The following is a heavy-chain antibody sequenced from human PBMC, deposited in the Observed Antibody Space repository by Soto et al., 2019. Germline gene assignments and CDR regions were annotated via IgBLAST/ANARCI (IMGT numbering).Heavy chain of an antibody. CDR3: ARIAVAATRYFDY. CDR1: GYSISSGYY. D-gene: IGHD6-19*01. J-gene: IGHJ4*02. V-gene: IGHV4-38-2*01. CDR2: IYHSGST. Sequence: SATLSLTCAVSGYSISSGYYWGWIRQPPGKGLEWIGSIYHSGSTYYNPSLKSRVTISVDTSKNQFSLKLSSVTAADTAVYYCARIAVAATRYFDYWGQGTLVTVSS.